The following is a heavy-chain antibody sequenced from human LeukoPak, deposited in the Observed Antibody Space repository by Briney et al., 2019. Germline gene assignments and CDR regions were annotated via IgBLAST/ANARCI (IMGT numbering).Heavy chain of an antibody. Sequence: SETLSLTCAVYGGSFSGYYWGWIRQPPGKGLEWIGEINHSGSTNYNPSLKSRVTISVDTSKNQFSLKLSSVTAADTAVYYCARGPYYDILTGYYDLYYYYGMDVWGQGTTVTVSS. CDR1: GGSFSGYY. CDR2: INHSGST. J-gene: IGHJ6*02. D-gene: IGHD3-9*01. V-gene: IGHV4-34*01. CDR3: ARGPYYDILTGYYDLYYYYGMDV.